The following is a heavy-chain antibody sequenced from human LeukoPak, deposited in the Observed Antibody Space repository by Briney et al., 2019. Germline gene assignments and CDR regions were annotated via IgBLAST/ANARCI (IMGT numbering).Heavy chain of an antibody. D-gene: IGHD2-2*01. J-gene: IGHJ6*04. V-gene: IGHV4-34*01. Sequence: LETLSLTCAVYGGSFSGYYWSWIRQPPGKGLEWIGEINHSGSTNYNPSLKSRVTISVDTSKNQFSLKLSSVTAADTAVYYCASSRYQYCSSTSCYLYCYYGMDVWGKGTTVTVSS. CDR3: ASSRYQYCSSTSCYLYCYYGMDV. CDR1: GGSFSGYY. CDR2: INHSGST.